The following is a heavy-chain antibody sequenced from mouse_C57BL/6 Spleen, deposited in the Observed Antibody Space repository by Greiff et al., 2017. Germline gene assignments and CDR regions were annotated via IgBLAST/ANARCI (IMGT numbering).Heavy chain of an antibody. CDR3: ARPIATVVADWYFDV. CDR1: GFTFSDYG. J-gene: IGHJ1*03. CDR2: ISSGSSTI. V-gene: IGHV5-17*01. D-gene: IGHD1-1*01. Sequence: EVMLVESGGGLVKPGGSLKLSCAASGFTFSDYGMHWVRQAPEKGLEWVAYISSGSSTIDYADTVKGRFTISRDNAKNTLFLQMTSLRSADTAMYYCARPIATVVADWYFDVWGTGTTVTVSS.